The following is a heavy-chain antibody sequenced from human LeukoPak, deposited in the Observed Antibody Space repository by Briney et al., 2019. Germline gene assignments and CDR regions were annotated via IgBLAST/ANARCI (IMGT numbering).Heavy chain of an antibody. D-gene: IGHD6-13*01. CDR2: IYYSGST. CDR3: ASGGIAAADY. Sequence: SETLSLTCTVSGGSISSGGYYWSWIRQHPGKGLEWIGYIYYSGSTNYNPSLKSRVTISVDKSKNQFSLKLSSVTAADTAVYYCASGGIAAADYWGQGTLVTVSS. J-gene: IGHJ4*02. V-gene: IGHV4-61*05. CDR1: GGSISSGGYY.